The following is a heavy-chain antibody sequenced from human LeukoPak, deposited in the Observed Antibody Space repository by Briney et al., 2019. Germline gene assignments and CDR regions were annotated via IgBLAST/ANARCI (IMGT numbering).Heavy chain of an antibody. CDR2: IYSGGGT. J-gene: IGHJ6*02. Sequence: GGSLRLSCAASGFTVSNSYMSWVRQAPGKGLEWVSVIYSGGGTYYADSVKGRFTISRDNSRNTLYLQMNSLRDEDTAVYYCARDRSVATGYYYGMDVWGQGTTVTVSS. D-gene: IGHD5-12*01. CDR1: GFTVSNSY. V-gene: IGHV3-66*01. CDR3: ARDRSVATGYYYGMDV.